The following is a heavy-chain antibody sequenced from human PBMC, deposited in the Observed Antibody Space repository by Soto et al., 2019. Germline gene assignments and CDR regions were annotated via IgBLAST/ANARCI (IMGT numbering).Heavy chain of an antibody. CDR3: ARGSGEQQWLRGWFDP. Sequence: ASVKVSCKASGYTFTSYDINWVRQATGQGLEWMGWMNPNSGNTGYAQKLQGRVTMTTDTSTSTAYMELRSLRSDDTAVYYCARGSGEQQWLRGWFDPWGQGTLVTVSS. J-gene: IGHJ5*02. CDR1: GYTFTSYD. D-gene: IGHD6-19*01. V-gene: IGHV1-8*01. CDR2: MNPNSGNT.